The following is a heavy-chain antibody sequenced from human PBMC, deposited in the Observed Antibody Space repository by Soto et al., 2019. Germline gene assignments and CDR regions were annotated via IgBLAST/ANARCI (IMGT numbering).Heavy chain of an antibody. J-gene: IGHJ4*02. D-gene: IGHD3-3*02. CDR3: ARDRTFLEWPRFDY. V-gene: IGHV3-7*01. Sequence: ETLSLTCTVSGGSISSSSYYWGWIRQPPGKGLEWVANIKQDGSEKYYVDSVKGRFTISRDNAKNSLYLQMNSLRAEDTAVYYCARDRTFLEWPRFDYWGQGTLVTVSS. CDR2: IKQDGSEK. CDR1: GGSISSSSYY.